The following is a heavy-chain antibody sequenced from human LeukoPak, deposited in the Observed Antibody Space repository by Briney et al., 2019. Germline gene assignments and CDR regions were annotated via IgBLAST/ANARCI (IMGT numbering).Heavy chain of an antibody. CDR3: ARDRSSRVYDF. Sequence: GRSLRLSCAASGFTFSSYAMHWVRQAPGKGLEWVAVIWYDGSRKYYAGSVKGRFSISRDNSKNTLYLQMNSLRAEDTAVYYCARDRSSRVYDFWGQGILVTVSS. V-gene: IGHV3-33*08. CDR2: IWYDGSRK. J-gene: IGHJ4*02. D-gene: IGHD5/OR15-5a*01. CDR1: GFTFSSYA.